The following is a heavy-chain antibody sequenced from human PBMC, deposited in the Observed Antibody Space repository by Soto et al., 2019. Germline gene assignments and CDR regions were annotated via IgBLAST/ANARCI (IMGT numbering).Heavy chain of an antibody. Sequence: EVQLVESGGGLVQPGRSLRLSCAASGFTFDDYAMHWVRQAPGKGLEWVSGISWNSGSIGYADSVKGRFTISRDNAKNSLYLQMNSLRAEDTALYYCAKDTGYYYDSSGYGFDLWGRGTLVTVSS. V-gene: IGHV3-9*01. CDR2: ISWNSGSI. D-gene: IGHD3-22*01. J-gene: IGHJ2*01. CDR3: AKDTGYYYDSSGYGFDL. CDR1: GFTFDDYA.